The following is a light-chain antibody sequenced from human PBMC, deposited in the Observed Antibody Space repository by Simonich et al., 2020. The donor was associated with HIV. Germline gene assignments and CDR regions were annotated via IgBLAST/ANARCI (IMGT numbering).Light chain of an antibody. CDR3: MQGTLPFT. J-gene: IGKJ3*01. CDR1: KSLVHSECDTY. Sequence: DVVMTQSPLSLPVTLGQPASISRRSSKSLVHSECDTYLHWFPQRPGQSPRRLIYKVSNRDSWVPNRFSGRWSGTDFTLKISRVEAEDVGVYYCMQGTLPFTFGPGTKVDIK. CDR2: KVS. V-gene: IGKV2-30*02.